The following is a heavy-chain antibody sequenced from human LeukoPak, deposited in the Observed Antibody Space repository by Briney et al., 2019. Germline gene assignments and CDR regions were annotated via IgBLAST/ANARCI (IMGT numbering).Heavy chain of an antibody. J-gene: IGHJ4*02. D-gene: IGHD5-12*01. CDR3: VRDGGVSGYDLLDY. CDR2: INQDGSKE. Sequence: GGSLRLSCTASGFIFSNYWMTWVRQAPRKGLEWVAQINQDGSKEYYIDSVKARFSISRDNARNSLSLQMNSLRAEDTAVYYCVRDGGVSGYDLLDYWGQGTLVTVSS. CDR1: GFIFSNYW. V-gene: IGHV3-7*01.